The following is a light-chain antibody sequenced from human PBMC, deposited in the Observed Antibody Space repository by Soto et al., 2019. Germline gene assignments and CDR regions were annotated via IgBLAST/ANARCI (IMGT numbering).Light chain of an antibody. J-gene: IGKJ1*01. CDR3: QQYGSSVWT. V-gene: IGKV3-20*01. CDR2: GVS. CDR1: QSVRSTY. Sequence: ERGMTQSPITLSVSPGERAPLSCRASQSVRSTYLAWYQQKPGQAPRLLIFGVSNRAAGIPARFSGSGSGTEFTLTISSLQSEDFAVYYCQQYGSSVWTFGQGTKVAIK.